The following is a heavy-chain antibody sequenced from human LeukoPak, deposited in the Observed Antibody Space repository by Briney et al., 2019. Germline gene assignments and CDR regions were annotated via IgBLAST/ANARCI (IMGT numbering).Heavy chain of an antibody. CDR1: GGSFSGHY. J-gene: IGHJ4*02. D-gene: IGHD6-13*01. V-gene: IGHV4-34*01. CDR3: ARRWYSSSWYPDY. CDR2: INHSGST. Sequence: SETLSLTCAVYGGSFSGHYWSWIRQPPGKGLEWIGEINHSGSTNYNPSLKSRVTISVDTSKNQFSLKLSSVTAADTAVYYCARRWYSSSWYPDYWGQGTLVTVSS.